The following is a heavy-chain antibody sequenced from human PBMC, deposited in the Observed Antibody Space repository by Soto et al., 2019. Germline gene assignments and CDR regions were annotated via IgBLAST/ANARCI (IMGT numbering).Heavy chain of an antibody. CDR2: VNGDGSSP. CDR1: GFTFKNYW. Sequence: GGSLRLSCAVSGFTFKNYWMHWVRQAPGKGLVWVPRVNGDGSSPNYADSVKGRFTISRDNAKNSLYLQMNSLRAEDTALYYCGKNGFWGRGPLVPVSS. J-gene: IGHJ4*02. D-gene: IGHD6-25*01. CDR3: GKNGF. V-gene: IGHV3-74*01.